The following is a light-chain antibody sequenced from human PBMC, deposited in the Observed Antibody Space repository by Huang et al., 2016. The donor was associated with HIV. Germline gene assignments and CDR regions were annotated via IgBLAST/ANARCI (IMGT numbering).Light chain of an antibody. CDR2: EVS. CDR1: QSLLHSDGKTY. V-gene: IGKV2-29*02. Sequence: NQTPLSLSVTPGQPASISCKSSQSLLHSDGKTYLYWYVQKAGHSQQLLMDEVSNRFSGVPDRFSGSGSGTSFTLKISRVEAEDVGIYYCMQGIHLSSPFGGGTKIEI. CDR3: MQGIHLSSP. J-gene: IGKJ4*01.